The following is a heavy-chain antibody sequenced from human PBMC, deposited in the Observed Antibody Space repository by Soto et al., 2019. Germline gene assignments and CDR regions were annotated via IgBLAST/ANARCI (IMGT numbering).Heavy chain of an antibody. CDR3: ARDRYYYDSSGHNRFDP. Sequence: VASVKVSCKASGYTFNTYNMYWVRQAPGQGLEWMGVINPSIGSTNYAQKFQGRVTMTRDTSTSTVYMELSSLRSEDTAVYYCARDRYYYDSSGHNRFDPWGQGTLVTVSS. CDR1: GYTFNTYN. J-gene: IGHJ5*02. V-gene: IGHV1-46*02. D-gene: IGHD3-22*01. CDR2: INPSIGST.